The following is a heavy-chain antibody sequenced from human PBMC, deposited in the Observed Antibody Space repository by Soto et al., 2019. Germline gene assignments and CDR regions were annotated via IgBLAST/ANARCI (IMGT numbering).Heavy chain of an antibody. CDR1: GASVSDGIDF. Sequence: SETLSLTCAVSGASVSDGIDFWSWTGQPPGKGLEWLGYLSYGGSTRYNPSLKSRVTISSDTSKNQFSLRLFSVTAADTALYYCARATGYSSTWYDSWGQGQLVTVSS. J-gene: IGHJ5*01. V-gene: IGHV4-61*01. CDR2: LSYGGST. CDR3: ARATGYSSTWYDS. D-gene: IGHD6-13*01.